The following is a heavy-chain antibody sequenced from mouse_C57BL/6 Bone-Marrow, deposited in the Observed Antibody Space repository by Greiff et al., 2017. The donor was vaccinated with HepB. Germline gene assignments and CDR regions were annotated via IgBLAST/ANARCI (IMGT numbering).Heavy chain of an antibody. V-gene: IGHV1-81*01. CDR3: AREVWVYAMDY. J-gene: IGHJ4*01. CDR1: GYTFTSYG. CDR2: IYPRSGNT. D-gene: IGHD4-1*01. Sequence: VQRVESGAELARPGASVKLSCKASGYTFTSYGISWVKQRTGQGLEWIGEIYPRSGNTYYNEKFKGKATLTADKSSSTAYMELRSLTSEDSAVYFCAREVWVYAMDYWGQGTSVTVSS.